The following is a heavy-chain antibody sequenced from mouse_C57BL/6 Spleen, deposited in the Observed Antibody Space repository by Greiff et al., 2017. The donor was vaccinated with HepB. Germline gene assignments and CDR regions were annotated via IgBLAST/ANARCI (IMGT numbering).Heavy chain of an antibody. CDR3: AREWTTVDY. D-gene: IGHD1-1*01. J-gene: IGHJ2*01. CDR1: GYTFTSYW. V-gene: IGHV1-61*01. CDR2: IYPSDSET. Sequence: QVQLQQPGAELVRPGSSVKLSCKASGYTFTSYWMDWVKQRPGQGLEWIGNIYPSDSETHYNQKFKDKATLTVDKSSSTAYMQLSSLTSEDSAVYYCAREWTTVDYWGQGTTLTVSS.